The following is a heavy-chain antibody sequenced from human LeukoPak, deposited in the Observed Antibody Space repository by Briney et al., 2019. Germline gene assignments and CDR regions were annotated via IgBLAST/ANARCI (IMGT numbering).Heavy chain of an antibody. D-gene: IGHD3-3*01. CDR3: AKDGVD. Sequence: QPGTSLRLSCAASGFTFSNYAMDWVRQAPGKGLEWVAVISYDGSNKYYADSVKGRFTISRDNSKNTLYLQMNSLRAEDTAVYYCAKDGVDWGQGTLVTVSS. CDR2: ISYDGSNK. V-gene: IGHV3-30*04. CDR1: GFTFSNYA. J-gene: IGHJ4*02.